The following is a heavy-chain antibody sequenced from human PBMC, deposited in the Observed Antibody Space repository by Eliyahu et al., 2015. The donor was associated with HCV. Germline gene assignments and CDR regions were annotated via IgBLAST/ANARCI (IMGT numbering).Heavy chain of an antibody. D-gene: IGHD3-3*01. V-gene: IGHV2-26*01. Sequence: QVTLKESGPVLVKPTXTLTLTCTVSGFSLSXARMGVSWIRQPPGXALEWLAHIFSNDEKSYSTSXKSRLTISKDTXKSQVVLTMTNMDPVDTATYYCARIRSDFWSGYYYYYGMDVWGQGTTVTVSS. J-gene: IGHJ6*02. CDR1: GFSLSXARMG. CDR3: ARIRSDFWSGYYYYYGMDV. CDR2: IFSNDEK.